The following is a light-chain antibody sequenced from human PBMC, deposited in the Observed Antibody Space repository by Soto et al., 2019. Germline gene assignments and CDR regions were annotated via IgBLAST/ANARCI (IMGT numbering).Light chain of an antibody. V-gene: IGLV1-44*01. CDR3: ASWDDSLSGSWV. CDR1: SSNVGRNT. CDR2: SNS. J-gene: IGLJ3*02. Sequence: VLIQPPSVSGTPGQRVTISCSGSSSNVGRNTVDWYQQLPGTAPKLLIYSNSQRPSGVPDRFSGSKSGTSASLAISGLQSEDEAEYYCASWDDSLSGSWVFGGGTKVTVL.